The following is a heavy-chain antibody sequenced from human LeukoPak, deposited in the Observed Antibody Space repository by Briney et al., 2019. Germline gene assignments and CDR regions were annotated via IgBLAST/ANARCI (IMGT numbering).Heavy chain of an antibody. V-gene: IGHV3-48*01. CDR3: VREGFYFFDF. CDR1: GFTFSTYG. Sequence: GGSLRLSCAASGFTFSTYGMNWVRQAPGKGLEWVSYINLNSRTIDYADSVRGRFTISRDNAKSSLYLQMNSLRAEDTAVYYCVREGFYFFDFWGQGTLVTVSS. CDR2: INLNSRTI. J-gene: IGHJ4*01.